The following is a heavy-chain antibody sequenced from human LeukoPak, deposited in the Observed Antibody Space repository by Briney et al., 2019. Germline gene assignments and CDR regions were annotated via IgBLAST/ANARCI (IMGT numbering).Heavy chain of an antibody. CDR3: AELGITMIGGV. Sequence: GGSLRLSCAASGFTFSSYGMHWVRQAPGKGLEWVSYISSSGSTIYYADSVKGRFTISRDNAKDSLYLQMNSLRAEDTAVYYCAELGITMIGGVWGKGTTVTISS. D-gene: IGHD3-10*02. V-gene: IGHV3-48*04. J-gene: IGHJ6*04. CDR2: ISSSGSTI. CDR1: GFTFSSYG.